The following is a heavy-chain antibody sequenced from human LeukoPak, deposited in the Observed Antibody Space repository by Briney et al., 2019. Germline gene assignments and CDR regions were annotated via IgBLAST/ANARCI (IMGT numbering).Heavy chain of an antibody. CDR2: ISGSGSST. CDR1: GFTFSSYA. J-gene: IGHJ4*02. D-gene: IGHD6-19*01. CDR3: AKDLQWLVINY. Sequence: GGSLRLSCAASGFTFSSYAMSWVRQAPGKGLEWVSAISGSGSSTYYADSVKGRFTISRDNSKNTLYLQMNSLRAEDTAVYYCAKDLQWLVINYWGQGTLVTVSS. V-gene: IGHV3-23*01.